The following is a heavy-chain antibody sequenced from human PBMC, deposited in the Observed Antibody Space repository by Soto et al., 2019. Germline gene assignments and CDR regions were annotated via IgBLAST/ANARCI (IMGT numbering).Heavy chain of an antibody. Sequence: SLRLACAASGFTFDDYAMHWVRQVPGKGLEWVSGINWNSGSIGYGDSVKGRFAISRDNAKNSLHLQMNSLSAEDTAFYYCVKDESINWYSGHFRHWGQGTLVTVSS. CDR3: VKDESINWYSGHFRH. J-gene: IGHJ1*01. D-gene: IGHD6-13*01. V-gene: IGHV3-9*01. CDR2: INWNSGSI. CDR1: GFTFDDYA.